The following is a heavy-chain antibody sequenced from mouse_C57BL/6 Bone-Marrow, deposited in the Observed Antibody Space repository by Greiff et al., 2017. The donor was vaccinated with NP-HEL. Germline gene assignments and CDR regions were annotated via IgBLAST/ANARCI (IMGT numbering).Heavy chain of an antibody. D-gene: IGHD2-4*01. CDR3: AREGAAIYYDYLFAY. V-gene: IGHV1-20*01. J-gene: IGHJ3*01. Sequence: EGKLQESGPELVKPGDSVKISCKASGYSFTGYFMNWVMQSHGKSLEWIGRINPYNGDTFYNQKFKGKATLTVDKSSSTAHMELRSLTSEDSAVYYCAREGAAIYYDYLFAYWGQGTLVTVSA. CDR1: GYSFTGYF. CDR2: INPYNGDT.